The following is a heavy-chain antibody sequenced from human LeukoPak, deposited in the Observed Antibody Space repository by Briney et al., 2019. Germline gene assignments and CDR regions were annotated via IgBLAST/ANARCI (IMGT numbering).Heavy chain of an antibody. CDR1: GFTFSSYA. CDR3: ANGGLYYDILTGYSASYYFDY. V-gene: IGHV3-30-3*01. CDR2: ISYDGSNK. Sequence: GGSLRLSCAASGFTFSSYAMHWVRQAPGKGLEWVAVISYDGSNKYYADSVKGRFTISRDNSKNTLYLQMNSLRAEDTAVYYCANGGLYYDILTGYSASYYFDYWGQGTLVTVSS. D-gene: IGHD3-9*01. J-gene: IGHJ4*02.